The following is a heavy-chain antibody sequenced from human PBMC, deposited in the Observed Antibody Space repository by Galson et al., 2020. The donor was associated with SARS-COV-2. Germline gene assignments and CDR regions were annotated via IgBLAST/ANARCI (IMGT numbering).Heavy chain of an antibody. CDR3: ARESSGIYYGLDY. Sequence: TGGSLILSCAASGFTFSMYDMHWVRQAPGKGLEYVSSISSNGGSTYYANSVKCRFTISRDNSKNTLYLQMGSLRAEDLAVYYCARESSGIYYGLDYWGQGTLVTVSS. D-gene: IGHD1-26*01. V-gene: IGHV3-64*01. J-gene: IGHJ4*02. CDR1: GFTFSMYD. CDR2: ISSNGGST.